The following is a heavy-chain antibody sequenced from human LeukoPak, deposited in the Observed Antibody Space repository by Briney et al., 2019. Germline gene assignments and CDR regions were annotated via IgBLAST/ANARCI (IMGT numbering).Heavy chain of an antibody. V-gene: IGHV3-30*02. Sequence: PGGSLRLSCAASGFTFSSYGMHWVRQAPGKGLEWVAFIRYDGSNKYYADSVKGRFTISRDNSKNTLYLQMNSLRAEDTAVYYCARDLYYGSGSYYRYFDYWGQGTLVTVSS. CDR1: GFTFSSYG. D-gene: IGHD3-10*01. CDR3: ARDLYYGSGSYYRYFDY. J-gene: IGHJ4*02. CDR2: IRYDGSNK.